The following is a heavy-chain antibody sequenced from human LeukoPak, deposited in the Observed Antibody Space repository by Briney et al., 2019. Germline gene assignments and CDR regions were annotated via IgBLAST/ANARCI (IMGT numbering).Heavy chain of an antibody. CDR3: GRGRDYYDSSGYNDAFDI. D-gene: IGHD3-22*01. Sequence: SSETLSLTCTVSGGSISSYYWSWIRQPAGKGLEWIGRIYTSGSTNYNPSLKSRVTMSVDTSKNQFSLKLSSVTAADTAVYYCGRGRDYYDSSGYNDAFDIWGQGTMVTVSS. CDR1: GGSISSYY. V-gene: IGHV4-4*07. CDR2: IYTSGST. J-gene: IGHJ3*02.